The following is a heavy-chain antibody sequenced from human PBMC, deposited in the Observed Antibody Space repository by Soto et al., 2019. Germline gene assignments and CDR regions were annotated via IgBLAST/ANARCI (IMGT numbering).Heavy chain of an antibody. V-gene: IGHV5-51*01. CDR3: ARNRLRQYYYGMDV. CDR2: IYPGDSDT. CDR1: GYSFANYW. Sequence: PGESPKISCQGSGYSFANYWIAWVRQMPGKGLEWVGVIYPGDSDTRYSPSFRGQVTISADKSISHVYLQWSSLKASDTAMYYCARNRLRQYYYGMDVWGQGTTVTVSS. J-gene: IGHJ6*02. D-gene: IGHD3-10*01.